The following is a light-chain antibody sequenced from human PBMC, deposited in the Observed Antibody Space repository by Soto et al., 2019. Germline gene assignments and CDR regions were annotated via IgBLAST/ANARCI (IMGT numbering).Light chain of an antibody. CDR2: GAS. Sequence: EIVLTQSPGTLSLSPGERATLSCRAIQSVRSNYLAWYQQKPGRAPRLLIYGASSRATGIPDRFSGSGSGTEFTLTISSLQSEDFAVYYCQQYNNWPPWTFGQGTKVDIK. CDR1: QSVRSNY. J-gene: IGKJ1*01. CDR3: QQYNNWPPWT. V-gene: IGKV3-20*01.